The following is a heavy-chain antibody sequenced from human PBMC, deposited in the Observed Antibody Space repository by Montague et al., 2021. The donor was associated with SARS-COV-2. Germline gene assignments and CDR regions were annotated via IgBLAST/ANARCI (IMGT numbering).Heavy chain of an antibody. D-gene: IGHD3-9*01. CDR2: IDWDDDK. V-gene: IGHV2-70*11. J-gene: IGHJ4*02. Sequence: PTLVTPTQTLTLTCTFSGFSLSTSGMCVSWIRQPPGKALEWLARIDWDDDKYYSTSLKTRLTISKDTSKHQVVLTMTNMDPVDTATYYCARTTYDILTGTRIAFDYWGQGTLVTVSS. CDR3: ARTTYDILTGTRIAFDY. CDR1: GFSLSTSGMC.